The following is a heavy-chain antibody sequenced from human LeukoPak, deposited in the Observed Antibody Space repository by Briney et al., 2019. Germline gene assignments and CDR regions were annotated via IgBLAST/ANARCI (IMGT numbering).Heavy chain of an antibody. CDR1: GYTFTGYY. D-gene: IGHD3-9*01. CDR2: INPNSGGT. Sequence: ASVKVSCKASGYTFTGYYMHWVRQAPGQGLEWMGWINPNSGGTNYAQKFQGRVTMTRDTSISTAYMELSRLRSDDTAVYYCARGNDDILTGFCSDYWGQGTLVTVSS. V-gene: IGHV1-2*02. CDR3: ARGNDDILTGFCSDY. J-gene: IGHJ4*02.